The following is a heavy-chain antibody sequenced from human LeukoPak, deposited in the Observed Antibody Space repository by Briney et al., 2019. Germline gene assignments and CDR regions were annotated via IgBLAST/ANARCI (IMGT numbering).Heavy chain of an antibody. Sequence: ASVKVSCQASGFTFAGYYIHWVRQAPGQGPEWMGWINPNSGGTNYAQKFQGRVTMTRDTSITTAYMELSRLSSDDTAVYYCARDWVTGTPSVYWGQGTLVTVSS. D-gene: IGHD1-20*01. V-gene: IGHV1-2*02. CDR1: GFTFAGYY. J-gene: IGHJ4*02. CDR3: ARDWVTGTPSVY. CDR2: INPNSGGT.